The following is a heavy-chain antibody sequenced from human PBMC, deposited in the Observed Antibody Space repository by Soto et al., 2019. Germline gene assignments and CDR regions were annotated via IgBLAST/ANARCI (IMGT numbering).Heavy chain of an antibody. V-gene: IGHV3-23*01. CDR3: ATEMGASRGPFDN. CDR1: VFPFGANA. Sequence: GGSLRLSCVISVFPFGANAMSWVRQAPGKGLEWVSGLSNTGRRTYYADSVKGRFTISRDNSENTVYLQMNSLRVEDTAVYYCATEMGASRGPFDNWGQGTLVTVSS. J-gene: IGHJ4*02. CDR2: LSNTGRRT. D-gene: IGHD3-10*01.